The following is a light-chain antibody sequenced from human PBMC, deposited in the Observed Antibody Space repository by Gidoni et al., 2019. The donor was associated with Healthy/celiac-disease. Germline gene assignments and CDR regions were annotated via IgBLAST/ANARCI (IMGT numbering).Light chain of an antibody. V-gene: IGKV1-5*01. CDR3: QQYNSYSVT. J-gene: IGKJ1*01. CDR2: DAS. Sequence: DIKMTTTPSTLSASVGDRVTITCQASQSISSLLAWYQQKPGKAPKLLIYDASSLESGVPSRFSGSGSGTEFTLTISSLQPDDFATYYCQQYNSYSVTFGQGTKVEIK. CDR1: QSISSL.